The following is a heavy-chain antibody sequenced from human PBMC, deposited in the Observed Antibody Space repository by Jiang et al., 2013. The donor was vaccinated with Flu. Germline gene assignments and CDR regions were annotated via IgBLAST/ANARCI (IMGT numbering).Heavy chain of an antibody. V-gene: IGHV4-59*01. Sequence: GPGLVKPSETLSLTCTVSGGSISSYYWSWIRQPPGKGLEWIGYIYYSGSTNYNPSLKSRVTISVDTSKNQFSLKLSSVTAADTAVYYCARAKTGPLDYDYWGQGTLVTVSS. D-gene: IGHD5-12*01. CDR2: IYYSGST. CDR3: ARAKTGPLDYDY. J-gene: IGHJ4*02. CDR1: GGSISSYY.